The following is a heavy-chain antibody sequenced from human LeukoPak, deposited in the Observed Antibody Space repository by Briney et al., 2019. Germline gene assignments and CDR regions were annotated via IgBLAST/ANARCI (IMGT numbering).Heavy chain of an antibody. J-gene: IGHJ5*02. D-gene: IGHD3-3*01. Sequence: GGSLRLSCAASGFTFSSYGMHWVRQAPGKGLEWVAVISYDGSNKYYADSVKGRFTISRDNSKNTLYLQMNSLRAEDAAVYYCAKDGAYDFWCGYSPYNWFDPWGQGTLVTVSS. V-gene: IGHV3-30*18. CDR2: ISYDGSNK. CDR1: GFTFSSYG. CDR3: AKDGAYDFWCGYSPYNWFDP.